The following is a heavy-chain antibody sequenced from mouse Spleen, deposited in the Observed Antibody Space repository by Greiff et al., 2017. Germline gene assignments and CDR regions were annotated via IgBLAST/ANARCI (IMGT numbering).Heavy chain of an antibody. CDR2: IDPENGDT. CDR1: GFTITDDY. Sequence: EVQLQQSGAELVRPGASVKLSCTASGFTITDDYMHWVKQRPEQGLEWIGWIDPENGDTEYASKFQGKATITADTSSNTAYLQLSSLTSEDTAVYYCTKRRLRPLYYAMDYWGQGTSVTVSS. D-gene: IGHD2-2*01. CDR3: TKRRLRPLYYAMDY. V-gene: IGHV14-4*01. J-gene: IGHJ4*01.